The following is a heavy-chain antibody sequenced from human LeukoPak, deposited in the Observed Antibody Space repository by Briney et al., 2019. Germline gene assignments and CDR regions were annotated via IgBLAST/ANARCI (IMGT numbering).Heavy chain of an antibody. CDR2: IYYSGST. CDR3: ARQKRPYYFDY. D-gene: IGHD6-6*01. J-gene: IGHJ4*02. V-gene: IGHV4-59*08. CDR1: GGSFSGYY. Sequence: SETLSLTCAVYGGSFSGYYWSWIRQPPGKGLEWIGYIYYSGSTNYNPSLKSRVTISVDTSKNQFSLKLSSVTAADTAVDYCARQKRPYYFDYWGQGTLVTVSS.